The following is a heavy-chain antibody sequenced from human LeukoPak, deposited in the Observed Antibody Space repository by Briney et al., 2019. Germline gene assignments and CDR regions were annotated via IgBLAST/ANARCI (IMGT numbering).Heavy chain of an antibody. J-gene: IGHJ4*02. CDR3: ARDGRGPDY. CDR2: IESDGRT. Sequence: GGSLRLSCAASGFTLSSRWMHWVRQVPGEGLVSVSRIESDGRTAYADSVKGRFIISGDNAKNTLYLQMNSLRVEDTAVYYCARDGRGPDYWGQGTLVTVSS. D-gene: IGHD3/OR15-3a*01. V-gene: IGHV3-74*01. CDR1: GFTLSSRW.